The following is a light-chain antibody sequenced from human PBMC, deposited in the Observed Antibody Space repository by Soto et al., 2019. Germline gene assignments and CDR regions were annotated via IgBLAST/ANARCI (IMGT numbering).Light chain of an antibody. CDR2: KIS. Sequence: DIVLTQTPLSSPVTLGQPASISCKSSQSLLHRDGNTSLSWLQQRPGQPPRLLIYKISNRLSGVPDRFSGSGAGTDFTLNISRVEADDVGVYYCMQATQYPPYTFGQGTKLEIE. J-gene: IGKJ2*01. CDR3: MQATQYPPYT. CDR1: QSLLHRDGNTS. V-gene: IGKV2-24*01.